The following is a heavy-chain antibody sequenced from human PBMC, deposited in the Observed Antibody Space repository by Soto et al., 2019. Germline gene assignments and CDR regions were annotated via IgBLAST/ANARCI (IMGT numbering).Heavy chain of an antibody. D-gene: IGHD3-10*02. J-gene: IGHJ6*02. Sequence: QVQLQESGPKLVKPSETLSLNCTVSGGSMKSYYWTWIRQPAGKGLEWVGRFSASGNSIHNPSLKNRVTMSLDTSNNLVSLSLSSVTAADTAVYYCARDMFPYGMDVWGQGTMVTVSS. V-gene: IGHV4-4*07. CDR2: FSASGNS. CDR3: ARDMFPYGMDV. CDR1: GGSMKSYY.